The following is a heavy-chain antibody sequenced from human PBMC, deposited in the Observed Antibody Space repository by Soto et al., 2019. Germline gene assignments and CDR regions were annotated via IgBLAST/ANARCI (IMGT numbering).Heavy chain of an antibody. V-gene: IGHV3-23*01. CDR3: AKVVRPSTTTTQPVEY. Sequence: EVQLLESGGDLVQPGGSLRLSCAASGFSFSSYAMTWVRQAPGKGRQWVSGISRSGDYTYYAESVEGRFTISRDDSKNTLYLEVKSLRAEDTAVYYCAKVVRPSTTTTQPVEYWGQGTLVTVSS. D-gene: IGHD4-17*01. CDR1: GFSFSSYA. CDR2: ISRSGDYT. J-gene: IGHJ4*02.